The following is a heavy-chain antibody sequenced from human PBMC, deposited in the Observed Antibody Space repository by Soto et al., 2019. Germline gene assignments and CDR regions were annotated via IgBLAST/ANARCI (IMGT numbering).Heavy chain of an antibody. V-gene: IGHV3-48*03. CDR3: ARGRSYDSSGYARRAAFDI. D-gene: IGHD3-22*01. CDR1: GFTFSSYE. J-gene: IGHJ3*02. CDR2: ISSSGSTI. Sequence: PGGSLRLSCAASGFTFSSYEMNWVRQAPGKGLEWVSYISSSGSTIYYADSVKGRFTISRDNAKNSLYLQMNSLRAEDTAVYYCARGRSYDSSGYARRAAFDIWGQGTMVTVSS.